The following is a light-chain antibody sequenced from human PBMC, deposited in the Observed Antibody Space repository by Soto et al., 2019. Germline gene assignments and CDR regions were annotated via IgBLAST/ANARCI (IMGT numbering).Light chain of an antibody. CDR3: QQYKSYSYT. J-gene: IGKJ2*01. V-gene: IGKV1-17*01. CDR2: TAS. Sequence: DTQMTQSPSSLSASVGDRVTITCRASQAIRNDLGWYQQRPGKAPKRLIYTASSLQSGVPSRFSGSGSGTEFTLTISSLQPEDFATYYCQQYKSYSYTFGQGTKVEIK. CDR1: QAIRND.